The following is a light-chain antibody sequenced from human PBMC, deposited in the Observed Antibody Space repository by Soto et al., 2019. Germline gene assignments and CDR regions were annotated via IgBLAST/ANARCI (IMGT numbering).Light chain of an antibody. Sequence: QSALTQPTSMSGSPGQSITISCTGNSNDIGSYDYVSWYQQHPGKAPRLLIHGVRNRPSGISSRFSASKSGLTASLTISGLQAEDEADYYCLSYAGSYNFVFGSGTKLTVL. CDR1: SNDIGSYDY. J-gene: IGLJ1*01. CDR3: LSYAGSYNFV. V-gene: IGLV2-14*01. CDR2: GVR.